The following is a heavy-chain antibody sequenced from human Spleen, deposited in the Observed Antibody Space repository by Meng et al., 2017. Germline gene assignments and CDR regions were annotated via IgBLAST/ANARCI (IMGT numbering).Heavy chain of an antibody. CDR1: GITFRNLW. V-gene: IGHV3-7*01. CDR3: AKDETWSYDY. D-gene: IGHD1-26*01. J-gene: IGHJ4*02. Sequence: GESLKISCVASGITFRNLWMTWVRQAPGKGLEWVDNINQDGSKKYYVDSVEGRFTISRDNAKNSLYLQMNSLRSEDTAVYSCAKDETWSYDYWGQGTLVTVSS. CDR2: INQDGSKK.